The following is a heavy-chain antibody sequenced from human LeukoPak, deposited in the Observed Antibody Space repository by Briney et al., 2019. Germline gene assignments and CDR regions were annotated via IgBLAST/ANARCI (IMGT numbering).Heavy chain of an antibody. V-gene: IGHV3-53*01. J-gene: IGHJ4*02. D-gene: IGHD5-12*01. Sequence: GGSLRLSCAASGFTVSNNYMSWVRQAPGQGLEWVSVIHSGGTTNYADSVQGRFTISRDNSKTTVYLHMNSLRAEDTAVYYCARDSDSGYGPFASWGQGTLVTVSS. CDR1: GFTVSNNY. CDR2: IHSGGTT. CDR3: ARDSDSGYGPFAS.